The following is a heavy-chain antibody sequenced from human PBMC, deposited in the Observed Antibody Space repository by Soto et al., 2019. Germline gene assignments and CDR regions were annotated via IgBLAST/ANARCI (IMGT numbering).Heavy chain of an antibody. J-gene: IGHJ4*02. Sequence: GGSLRLSCAASGFTFSSYAMHWVRQAPGKGLRWVSVISTAVGGTNYADSVKGRFTISRDNSKNTVYLQMNSLRAEDTAVYYCAKGRTSGSSQFDYWGQGALVTVSS. V-gene: IGHV3-23*01. CDR2: ISTAVGGT. CDR1: GFTFSSYA. CDR3: AKGRTSGSSQFDY. D-gene: IGHD3-10*01.